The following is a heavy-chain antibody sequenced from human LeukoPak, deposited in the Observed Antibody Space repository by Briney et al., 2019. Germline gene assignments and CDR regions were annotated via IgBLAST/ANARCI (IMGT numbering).Heavy chain of an antibody. CDR1: GFTFDNYR. V-gene: IGHV3-23*01. Sequence: PGGSLRLSCAASGFTFDNYRMSWVRQAPGKGLEWVSTVNADGGNTYYADSVKGRFTISRDNSKSTLILQMNSLRAEDTAVYYRARGRTTSTFLDYWGQGTLVTVSS. D-gene: IGHD4-17*01. CDR2: VNADGGNT. J-gene: IGHJ4*02. CDR3: ARGRTTSTFLDY.